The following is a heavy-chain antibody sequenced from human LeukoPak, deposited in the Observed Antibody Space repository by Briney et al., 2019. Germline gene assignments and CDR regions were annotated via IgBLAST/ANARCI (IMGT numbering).Heavy chain of an antibody. D-gene: IGHD1-26*01. CDR3: AGYSGSSLEV. Sequence: QPGRSLTLSCAASGFTFSSYAMHWVRQAPGKGLEWVAVISYDGSNKYYADSVKGRFTISRDNSKNTLYLQMNSLRAEDTAVYYCAGYSGSSLEVWGQGTMVTVSS. J-gene: IGHJ3*01. CDR1: GFTFSSYA. V-gene: IGHV3-30-3*01. CDR2: ISYDGSNK.